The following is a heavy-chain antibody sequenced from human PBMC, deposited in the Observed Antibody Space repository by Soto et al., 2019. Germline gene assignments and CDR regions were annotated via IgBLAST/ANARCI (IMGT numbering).Heavy chain of an antibody. Sequence: GGSLRLSCAVSGFTVINAWMSWVRQAPGKGLEWVGRIKSKTHGGTTDYAAPVKGRFTISRDDSKDTLYLQMDSLKTEDTAVYYCTSSYYYESGTYPQAPFDYWGQGTLVTVSS. CDR3: TSSYYYESGTYPQAPFDY. CDR2: IKSKTHGGTT. V-gene: IGHV3-15*07. D-gene: IGHD3-10*01. CDR1: GFTVINAW. J-gene: IGHJ4*02.